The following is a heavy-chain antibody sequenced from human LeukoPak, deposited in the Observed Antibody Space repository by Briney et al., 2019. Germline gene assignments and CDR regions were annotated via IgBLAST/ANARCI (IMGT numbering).Heavy chain of an antibody. Sequence: PGWSLRLSCAASGFTFSSYWMSWVRQAPGKGLEWVANIKQDGSEKYYVDSVKGRFTISRDNAKNSLYPQMNSLRAEDTAVYYCARDSPDYDFWSGYLNYWGQGTLVTVSS. J-gene: IGHJ4*02. D-gene: IGHD3-3*01. CDR2: IKQDGSEK. V-gene: IGHV3-7*01. CDR3: ARDSPDYDFWSGYLNY. CDR1: GFTFSSYW.